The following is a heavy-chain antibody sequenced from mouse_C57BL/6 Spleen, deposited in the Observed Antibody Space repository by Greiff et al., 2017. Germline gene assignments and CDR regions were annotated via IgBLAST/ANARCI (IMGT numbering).Heavy chain of an antibody. CDR2: IDPSASYT. CDR1: GYTFTSYW. J-gene: IGHJ3*01. V-gene: IGHV1-69*01. D-gene: IGHD2-4*01. Sequence: QVQLQQPGAELVMPGASVKLSCKASGYTFTSYWMHWVKQRPGQGLEWIGEIDPSASYTNYNQKFKGKSTLTVDKSSSTAYMQLSSLTSEDSAVYYCARYGDYDGEFADWGQGTLVTVSA. CDR3: ARYGDYDGEFAD.